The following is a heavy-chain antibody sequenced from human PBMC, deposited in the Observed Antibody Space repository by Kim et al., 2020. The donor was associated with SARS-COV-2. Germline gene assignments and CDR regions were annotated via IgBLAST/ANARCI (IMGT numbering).Heavy chain of an antibody. J-gene: IGHJ6*01. Sequence: GGSLRLSCEGAGFIFNWFGMHWVRQAPGKGLEWVATIAYEGGHIFYAESVRGRFTVSRDNSKNTLYLEMNNLTTEDTAVYYCARVECIGQNCHNHHYG. D-gene: IGHD3-3*01. CDR3: ARVECIGQNCHNHHYG. CDR2: IAYEGGHI. V-gene: IGHV3-30*03. CDR1: GFIFNWFG.